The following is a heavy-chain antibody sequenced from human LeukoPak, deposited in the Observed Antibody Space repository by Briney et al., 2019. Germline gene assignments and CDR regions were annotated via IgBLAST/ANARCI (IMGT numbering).Heavy chain of an antibody. Sequence: SVKVSCKASGGTFSSYAISWVRHAPGQGLEWMGRIIPIFGTANYAQKFQGRVTITTDESTSTAYMELSSLRSEDTAVYYCARGLLIDRAMGMSQSSWNPWDIWGQGTMVTVSS. D-gene: IGHD5-18*01. CDR3: ARGLLIDRAMGMSQSSWNPWDI. CDR2: IIPIFGTA. J-gene: IGHJ3*02. V-gene: IGHV1-69*05. CDR1: GGTFSSYA.